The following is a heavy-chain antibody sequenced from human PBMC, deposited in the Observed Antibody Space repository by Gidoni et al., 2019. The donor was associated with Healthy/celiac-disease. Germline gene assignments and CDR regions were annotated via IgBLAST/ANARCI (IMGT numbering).Heavy chain of an antibody. CDR1: GGSISSYY. V-gene: IGHV4-59*01. J-gene: IGHJ6*02. Sequence: QVQLQESGPGLVKPSETLSLTCTASGGSISSYYWSWIRQPPGKGLEWIGYIYYSGSTNYNPSLKSRVTISVDTSKNQFSLKLSSVTAADTAVYYCARDSCSSTSCYGMDVWGQGTTVTVSS. D-gene: IGHD2-2*01. CDR3: ARDSCSSTSCYGMDV. CDR2: IYYSGST.